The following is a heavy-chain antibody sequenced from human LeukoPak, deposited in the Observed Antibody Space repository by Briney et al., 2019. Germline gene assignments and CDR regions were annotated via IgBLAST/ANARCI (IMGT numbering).Heavy chain of an antibody. CDR3: ARGPIYPKSGDYPNYYFDH. J-gene: IGHJ4*02. CDR1: GYTFTDYD. Sequence: ASVKVSCKASGYTFTDYDINWVRQATGQGLEWMGWMNPNSGVTGYAQKFQGRVSMTRDTSVSTAYMELSSLRSEDTAVYFCARGPIYPKSGDYPNYYFDHWGQGTLVTVSS. D-gene: IGHD1-26*01. CDR2: MNPNSGVT. V-gene: IGHV1-8*01.